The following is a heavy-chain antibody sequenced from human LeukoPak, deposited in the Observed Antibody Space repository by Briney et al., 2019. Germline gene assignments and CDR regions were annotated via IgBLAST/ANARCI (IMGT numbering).Heavy chain of an antibody. CDR2: IYYSGST. Sequence: SETLSLTCTVSGASISSYYWSWIRQPPGKGLEWIGYIYYSGSTNYNPSLKSRVTISVDTSKNQFSLKLSSVTAADTAVYYCARVRETTVTTWYYYYYMDVWGKGTTVTVSS. CDR1: GASISSYY. D-gene: IGHD4-17*01. CDR3: ARVRETTVTTWYYYYYMDV. J-gene: IGHJ6*03. V-gene: IGHV4-59*12.